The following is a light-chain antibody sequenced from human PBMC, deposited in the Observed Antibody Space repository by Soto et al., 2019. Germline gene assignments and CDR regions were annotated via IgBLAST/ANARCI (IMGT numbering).Light chain of an antibody. CDR3: QQYNNWPYT. CDR1: QSVSNN. Sequence: EIVMTQSPATLSVSPGERATLACRASQSVSNNLAWYQQKPGQAPRLLIYAASTRATGIPARFSGSWSGTEFTVTISSLQSEDFAVYYCQQYNNWPYTFGQGTNLEIK. CDR2: AAS. J-gene: IGKJ2*01. V-gene: IGKV3-15*01.